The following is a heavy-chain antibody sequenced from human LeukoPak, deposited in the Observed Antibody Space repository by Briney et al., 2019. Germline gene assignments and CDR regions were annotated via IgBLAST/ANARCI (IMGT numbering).Heavy chain of an antibody. V-gene: IGHV4-39*07. CDR3: ARDGDYGGNSHAFDI. CDR2: IFYTGTT. Sequence: SETLSLTCTVSGDSIGSDNYYWDWIRQPPGKGLEFIAGIFYTGTTYYNPSLKSRVTISVDRSKNQFSLKLSSVTAADTAVYYCARDGDYGGNSHAFDIWGQGTMVTVSS. J-gene: IGHJ3*02. CDR1: GDSIGSDNYY. D-gene: IGHD4-23*01.